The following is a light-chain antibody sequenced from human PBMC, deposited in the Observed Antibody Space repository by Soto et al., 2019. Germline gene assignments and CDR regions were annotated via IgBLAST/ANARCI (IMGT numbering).Light chain of an antibody. J-gene: IGKJ2*01. CDR3: QQYNSYPYT. CDR2: DAS. V-gene: IGKV1-5*01. Sequence: IQMTQSPSTLSASVGDRVTITCRASQSVSSWLAWYQQKPGKVPKLLIYDASTLESGVPSTFGGSGSGTEFTLTISSLQPEDFATYFFQQYNSYPYTFGQGTKLEI. CDR1: QSVSSW.